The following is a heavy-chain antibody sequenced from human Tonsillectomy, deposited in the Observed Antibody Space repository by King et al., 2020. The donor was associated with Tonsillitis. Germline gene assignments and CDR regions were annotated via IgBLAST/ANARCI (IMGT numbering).Heavy chain of an antibody. Sequence: QLVQSGAEVKKPGSSVKVSCKASGGTFSSYAISWVRQAPGQGLEWMGGIIPIFGTANYAQKFQGSVTITADESTSTAYMELGSLRSEDTAVYYCGRVRAGYYYGSGSYRQAFDIWGQGTMVTVSS. CDR2: IIPIFGTA. CDR1: GGTFSSYA. V-gene: IGHV1-69*12. CDR3: GRVRAGYYYGSGSYRQAFDI. D-gene: IGHD3-10*01. J-gene: IGHJ3*02.